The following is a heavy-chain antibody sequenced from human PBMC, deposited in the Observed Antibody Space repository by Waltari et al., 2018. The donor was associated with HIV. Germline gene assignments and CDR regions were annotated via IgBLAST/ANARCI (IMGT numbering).Heavy chain of an antibody. CDR3: ARLIGLGGRSDWANNWFDP. V-gene: IGHV5-51*01. CDR2: IYRSESNV. J-gene: IGHJ5*02. CDR1: GEIFNNYW. Sequence: EVQLVQSGSEVKKPGESLKISCRDSGEIFNNYWIAWVRQTPGTGLEWMGNIYRSESNVQYNRAFRGQISISTDKSVTTAALQLSSLRTSDTGIYYCARLIGLGGRSDWANNWFDPWGQGTQVVVSS. D-gene: IGHD2-21*01.